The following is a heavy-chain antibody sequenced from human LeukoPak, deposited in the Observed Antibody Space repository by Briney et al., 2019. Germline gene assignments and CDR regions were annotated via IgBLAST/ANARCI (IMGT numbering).Heavy chain of an antibody. CDR2: ISTSSKTI. D-gene: IGHD3-10*01. V-gene: IGHV3-48*04. CDR1: GFTLNTYS. Sequence: PGGSLRLSCAASGFTLNTYSMNWVRQAPGKGLEWISYISTSSKTIHYADSVKGRFTISRDNVKNSLYLQMNSPRAEDTAVYYCARERDGSGSYETPFDYWGQGTLVTVSS. CDR3: ARERDGSGSYETPFDY. J-gene: IGHJ4*02.